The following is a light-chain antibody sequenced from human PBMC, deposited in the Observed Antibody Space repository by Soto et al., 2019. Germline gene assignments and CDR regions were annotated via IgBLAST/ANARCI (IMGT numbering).Light chain of an antibody. V-gene: IGKV3-11*01. CDR1: QSVSSY. J-gene: IGKJ1*01. CDR3: QQRSNWPPT. Sequence: EIVLTQSPATPSLSPGERATLSCRASQSVSSYLAWYQQKPGQAPRLLIYDASNRATGIPARFSGSGSGTDFHLTISSLEPEDFAVYYCQQRSNWPPTFGQGTKVEIK. CDR2: DAS.